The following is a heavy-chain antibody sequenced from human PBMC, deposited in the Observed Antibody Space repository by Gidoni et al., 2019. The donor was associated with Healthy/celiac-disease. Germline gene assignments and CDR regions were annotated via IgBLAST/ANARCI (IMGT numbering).Heavy chain of an antibody. CDR1: GGSFSGYY. CDR3: AIPQGWETYWYFDL. Sequence: VQLQQWGAGLLKPSETLSLTCAVYGGSFSGYYWSWIRQPPGKGLEWIGEINHSGSTNYNPSLKSRVTISVDTSKNQFSLKLSSVTAADTAVYYCAIPQGWETYWYFDLWGRGTLVTVSS. CDR2: INHSGST. V-gene: IGHV4-34*01. D-gene: IGHD1-26*01. J-gene: IGHJ2*01.